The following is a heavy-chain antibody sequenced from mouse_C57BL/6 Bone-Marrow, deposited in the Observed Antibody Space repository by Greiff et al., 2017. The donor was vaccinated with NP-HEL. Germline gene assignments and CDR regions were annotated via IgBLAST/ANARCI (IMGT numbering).Heavy chain of an antibody. Sequence: EVQLQQPGAELVKPGASVKLSCKASGYTFTSYWMHWVKQSHGNILDWIGYIYPYNGVSSYNQEFKGKATLTVDKSSSTAYMELRSLTSEDSAVYYCARGDYGRDFDVWGTGTTVTVSS. CDR1: GYTFTSYW. J-gene: IGHJ1*03. CDR2: IYPYNGVS. D-gene: IGHD1-1*02. CDR3: ARGDYGRDFDV. V-gene: IGHV1-31*01.